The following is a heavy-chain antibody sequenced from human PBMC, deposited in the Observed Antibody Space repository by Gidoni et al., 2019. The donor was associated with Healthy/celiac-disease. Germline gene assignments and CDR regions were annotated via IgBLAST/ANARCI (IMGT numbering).Heavy chain of an antibody. Sequence: GLEWVSSISSSSSYIYYADSVKGRFTISRDNAKNSRYLQMNSLRAEDTAVYYCARDVPYYDSSGYYGGGDAFDYWGQGTLVTVSS. CDR3: ARDVPYYDSSGYYGGGDAFDY. V-gene: IGHV3-21*01. D-gene: IGHD3-22*01. J-gene: IGHJ4*02. CDR2: ISSSSSYI.